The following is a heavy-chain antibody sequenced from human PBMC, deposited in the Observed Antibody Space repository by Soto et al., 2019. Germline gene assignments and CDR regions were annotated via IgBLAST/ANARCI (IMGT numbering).Heavy chain of an antibody. CDR1: GDSMSSSSNY. CDR3: ARHDPISMIVVVTRY. Sequence: QLHLQESGPGLVKPSETLSLTCAVSGDSMSSSSNYWGWIRQPPGKGLEWIGRISYSGTTSYNPSLRGRVTISVETSKNQFSLKLSSVTAADTAVYFCARHDPISMIVVVTRYWGQGTLVTVSS. J-gene: IGHJ4*02. CDR2: ISYSGTT. D-gene: IGHD3-22*01. V-gene: IGHV4-39*01.